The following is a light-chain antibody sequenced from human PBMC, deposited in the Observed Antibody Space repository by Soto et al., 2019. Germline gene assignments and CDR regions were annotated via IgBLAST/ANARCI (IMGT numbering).Light chain of an antibody. CDR2: GGS. V-gene: IGKV3-20*01. J-gene: IGKJ1*01. CDR1: QTVNANF. CDR3: HQSGDSAT. Sequence: EIVLTQSPGTLSLSPGERATLYCRSSQTVNANFLAWYQQNPGQSPRPLTYGGSNRAPGIPDRFSGSGSGTAIILTLSSLEPEEFAVYYWHQSGDSATCAPVTKVDIK.